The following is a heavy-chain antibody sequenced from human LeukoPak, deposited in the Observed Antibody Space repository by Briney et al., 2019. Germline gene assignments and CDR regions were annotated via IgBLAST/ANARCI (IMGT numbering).Heavy chain of an antibody. CDR1: GFTFRSYG. Sequence: GGSLRLSCAASGFTFRSYGMHWVRQAPGKGLEWVAFIWYDGSNKYYADSVKGRFTISRDSSKNTLDLQMNSLRAEDTAVYYCERDPFPLPPPQSGASPQRFFDSGAQEPLVPASS. D-gene: IGHD3-10*01. J-gene: IGHJ4*02. CDR2: IWYDGSNK. CDR3: ERDPFPLPPPQSGASPQRFFDS. V-gene: IGHV3-33*01.